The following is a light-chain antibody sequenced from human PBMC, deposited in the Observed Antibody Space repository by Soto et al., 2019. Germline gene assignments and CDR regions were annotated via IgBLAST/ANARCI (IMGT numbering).Light chain of an antibody. CDR3: AAWDDSLSGHYV. V-gene: IGLV1-44*01. CDR2: SNN. CDR1: NSNIGGNS. Sequence: QSVLTQPPSASGTPGQRVTLSCSGSNSNIGGNSVNWYQQFPGAAPKLLISSNNQRPSGIPDRFSGSKSGTSASLAISGLQFDDEADYYCAAWDDSLSGHYVFGAGTKVTVL. J-gene: IGLJ1*01.